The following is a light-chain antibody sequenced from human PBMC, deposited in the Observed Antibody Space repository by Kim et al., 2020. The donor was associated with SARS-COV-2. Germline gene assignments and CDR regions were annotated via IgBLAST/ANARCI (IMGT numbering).Light chain of an antibody. CDR1: QTITSH. V-gene: IGKV1-39*01. J-gene: IGKJ3*01. CDR3: QQSYITPFT. CDR2: AAS. Sequence: DIQMTQSPSSLSASVGDRVTITCRTSQTITSHLKWYQQKPGRAPKLLISAASTLQGGVPSRFSGGGSETDFTLTISSLQPEDFATYFCQQSYITPFTFGPGTKVDIK.